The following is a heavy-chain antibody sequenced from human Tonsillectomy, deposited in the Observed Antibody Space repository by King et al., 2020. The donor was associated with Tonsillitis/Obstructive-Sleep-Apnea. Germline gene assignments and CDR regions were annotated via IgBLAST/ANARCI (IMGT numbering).Heavy chain of an antibody. D-gene: IGHD4-23*01. J-gene: IGHJ6*03. CDR1: GGSFSGYY. Sequence: VQLPQWGAGLLKPSETLSLTCAVYGGSFSGYYWSWIRQPPGKGLEWIGEINHSGSTNCNPSLKSRVTISVDTSKNQFSLKLRSVSAADTAVYYCARGRGVTYMDVWGKGTTVTVSS. CDR2: INHSGST. V-gene: IGHV4-34*01. CDR3: ARGRGVTYMDV.